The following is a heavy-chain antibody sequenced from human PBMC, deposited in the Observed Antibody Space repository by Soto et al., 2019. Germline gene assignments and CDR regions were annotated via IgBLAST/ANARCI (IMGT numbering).Heavy chain of an antibody. D-gene: IGHD1-1*01. CDR3: ARDQTTRYYYYYYGMDV. J-gene: IGHJ6*02. CDR1: GFTFSSYW. CDR2: IKQDGSEK. Sequence: PGGSLRLSCAASGFTFSSYWMSWVCQAPGKGLEWVANIKQDGSEKYYVDSVKGRFTISRDNAKNSLYLQMNSLRAEDTAVYYCARDQTTRYYYYYYGMDVWGQGTTVTVSS. V-gene: IGHV3-7*05.